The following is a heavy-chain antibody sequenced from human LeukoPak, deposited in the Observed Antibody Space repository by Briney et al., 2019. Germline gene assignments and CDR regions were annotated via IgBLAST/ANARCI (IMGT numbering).Heavy chain of an antibody. J-gene: IGHJ4*02. Sequence: HPGGSLRLSCAASGFTFSSYAMSWVRQAPGKGLEWVSALSGSGGSTYYADSVKGRFTISRDISKHTLYLQMNSLRAEDTAVYYCAKSGWVVVPAAINSWGQGTLVTVSS. V-gene: IGHV3-23*01. D-gene: IGHD2-2*01. CDR1: GFTFSSYA. CDR3: AKSGWVVVPAAINS. CDR2: LSGSGGST.